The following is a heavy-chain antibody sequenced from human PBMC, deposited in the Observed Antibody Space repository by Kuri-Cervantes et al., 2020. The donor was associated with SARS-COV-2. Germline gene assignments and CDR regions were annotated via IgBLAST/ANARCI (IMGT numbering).Heavy chain of an antibody. D-gene: IGHD3-10*01. CDR3: ARGRPHRLLWFGDLCDY. CDR1: GFTFRSYA. V-gene: IGHV4-34*01. Sequence: SETLSLTCAASGFTFRSYAMIWVRQPPGKGLEWIGEINHSGSTNYNPSLKSRVTISVDTSKNQFSLKLSSVTAADTAVYYCARGRPHRLLWFGDLCDYWGQGTLVTVSS. CDR2: INHSGST. J-gene: IGHJ4*02.